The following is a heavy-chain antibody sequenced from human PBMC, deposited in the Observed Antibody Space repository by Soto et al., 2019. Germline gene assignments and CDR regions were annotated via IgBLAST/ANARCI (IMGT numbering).Heavy chain of an antibody. J-gene: IGHJ6*02. D-gene: IGHD3-10*01. CDR3: ARGAVLLWFGSNYYGMDV. Sequence: GGSLRLSCAASGFTFSSYWMHWVRQAPGKGLVWVSRINSDGSSTRYADSVKGRFTISRDNAKNTLYLQMNSLRAEDTAVYYCARGAVLLWFGSNYYGMDVWGQGTTVTVSS. CDR1: GFTFSSYW. CDR2: INSDGSST. V-gene: IGHV3-74*01.